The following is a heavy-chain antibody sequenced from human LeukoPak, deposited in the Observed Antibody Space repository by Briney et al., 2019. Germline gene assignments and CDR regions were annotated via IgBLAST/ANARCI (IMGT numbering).Heavy chain of an antibody. J-gene: IGHJ4*02. CDR2: IYDCGRT. Sequence: SETLPLTCSVSGVYLCSYLWRWLRQPRGKGRVWIGYIYDCGRTSYNPSHKSRVTISVDSAKNQISLKLSSVTAADTAVYYCARAAMIDEWFREFSDYVDSWGQGTLVTVSS. V-gene: IGHV4-59*01. CDR1: GVYLCSYL. CDR3: ARAAMIDEWFREFSDYVDS. D-gene: IGHD3-10*01.